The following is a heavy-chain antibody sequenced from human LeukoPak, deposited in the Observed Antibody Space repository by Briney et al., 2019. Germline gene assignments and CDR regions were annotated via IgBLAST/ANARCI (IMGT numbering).Heavy chain of an antibody. Sequence: ASVKVSCKASGYTFTSYYMHWVRQAPGQGLEWMGWINPNSGGTNYAQKFQGRVTLTRDTSISTAYMELSRLNSDDTAVYYCASHGGTPLCYFDYWGQGTLVTVSS. J-gene: IGHJ4*02. D-gene: IGHD4-23*01. CDR1: GYTFTSYY. CDR3: ASHGGTPLCYFDY. CDR2: INPNSGGT. V-gene: IGHV1-2*02.